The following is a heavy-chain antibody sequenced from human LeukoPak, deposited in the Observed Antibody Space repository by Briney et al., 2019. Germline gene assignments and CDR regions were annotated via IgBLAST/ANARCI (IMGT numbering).Heavy chain of an antibody. CDR2: IYHSGMT. J-gene: IGHJ4*02. Sequence: SETLSLTCAVSGGSISSPNWWSWVRQPPGKGLEWIGEIYHSGMTNYKTSLKSRVTISVDESKNQFSLKLSSVTAADTAVYYCARHPPLGDYYFDYWGQGTLVTVSS. CDR3: ARHPPLGDYYFDY. D-gene: IGHD4-17*01. V-gene: IGHV4-4*02. CDR1: GGSISSPNW.